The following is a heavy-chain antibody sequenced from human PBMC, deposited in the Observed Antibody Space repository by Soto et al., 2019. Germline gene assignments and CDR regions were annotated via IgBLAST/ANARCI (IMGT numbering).Heavy chain of an antibody. J-gene: IGHJ5*02. D-gene: IGHD6-25*01. CDR3: ARASSRNWFDP. CDR2: IYYSGST. V-gene: IGHV4-59*01. Sequence: PSETLSLTCTVSGGSISSYYWSWIRQPPGKGLEWIGYIYYSGSTNYNPSLKSRVTISVDTSKNQFSLKLSSVTAAVTAVYYCARASSRNWFDPWGQGTLVTVAS. CDR1: GGSISSYY.